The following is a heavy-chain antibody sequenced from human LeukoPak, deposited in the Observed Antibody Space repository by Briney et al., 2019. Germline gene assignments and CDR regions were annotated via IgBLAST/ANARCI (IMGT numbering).Heavy chain of an antibody. CDR3: ARVGKVARRPPYYYYMDV. V-gene: IGHV1-69*05. J-gene: IGHJ6*03. CDR2: IIPIFGTA. Sequence: SSVKVSCKASGGTFSSYAISWVRQAPGQGLEWMGRIIPIFGTANYAQKFQGRVTITTDESTSTAYMELSSLRSEDTAVYYCARVGKVARRPPYYYYMDVWGKGTTVTVSS. CDR1: GGTFSSYA. D-gene: IGHD6-6*01.